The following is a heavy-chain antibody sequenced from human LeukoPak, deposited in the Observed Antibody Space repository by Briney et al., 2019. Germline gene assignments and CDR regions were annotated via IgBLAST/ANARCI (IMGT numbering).Heavy chain of an antibody. CDR2: IWSDGSNK. D-gene: IGHD1-26*01. J-gene: IGHJ4*02. CDR3: AKDVGYLIGYFDY. V-gene: IGHV3-33*03. CDR1: GFTFSNYG. Sequence: PGGSLRLSCAASGFTFSNYGINWVRQAPGKGLEWVALIWSDGSNKCYADSVKGRFTVSRDNSENTVSLQMNSLRPDDTAMYYCAKDVGYLIGYFDYWGQGTLVTVSS.